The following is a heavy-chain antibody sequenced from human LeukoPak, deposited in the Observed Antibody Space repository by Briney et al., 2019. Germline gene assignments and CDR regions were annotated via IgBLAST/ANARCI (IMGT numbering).Heavy chain of an antibody. V-gene: IGHV1-8*01. D-gene: IGHD6-13*01. Sequence: ASVKVSCKASGYTFTSYDINWVRQATGQGLEWMGWMNPNSGNTGYAQKFQGRVTMTRNTSISTAYMELSSLRSEDTAVYYCARARQDWQQLVLDIYYGMDVWGQGTTVTVSS. J-gene: IGHJ6*02. CDR3: ARARQDWQQLVLDIYYGMDV. CDR2: MNPNSGNT. CDR1: GYTFTSYD.